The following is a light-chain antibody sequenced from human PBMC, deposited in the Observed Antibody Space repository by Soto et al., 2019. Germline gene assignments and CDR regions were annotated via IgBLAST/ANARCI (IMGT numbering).Light chain of an antibody. CDR2: GAS. V-gene: IGKV3-11*01. J-gene: IGKJ5*01. CDR1: QSVHNY. Sequence: EIGLTQSPAPLSSSAGERAALSCRASQSVHNYLAWYQQKPGQAPRLLIYGASNRATGIPARFSGSGSGTDFTLTISSLEPEDFAVYYCQQRSKWQGFGQGTRLEIK. CDR3: QQRSKWQG.